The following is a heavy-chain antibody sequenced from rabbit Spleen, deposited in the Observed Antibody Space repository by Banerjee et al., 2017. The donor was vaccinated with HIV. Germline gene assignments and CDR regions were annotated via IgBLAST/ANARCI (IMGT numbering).Heavy chain of an antibody. CDR2: MDAGIT. V-gene: IGHV1S47*01. D-gene: IGHD7-1*01. CDR1: GFDFSSNA. CDR3: ARDYAGYIGYGYYFNL. J-gene: IGHJ4*01. Sequence: EESGGDLVQPEGSLTLTCTGSGFDFSSNAMCWVRQAPGKGLEWIACMDAGITWYASWVNGRFTVSRSTSLSTVDLKMTSLTVADTATYFCARDYAGYIGYGYYFNLWGQGTLVTVS.